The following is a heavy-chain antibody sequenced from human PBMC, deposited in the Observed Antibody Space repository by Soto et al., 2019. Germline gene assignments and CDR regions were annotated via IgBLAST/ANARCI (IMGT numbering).Heavy chain of an antibody. Sequence: ASVKVSCKTSGFTFTSYYIHWVRQAPGQGLEWMGWINPNSGGTNYAQKFRGRVTMTRDTSISTAYMELSSLKSDGTAVYYCARDQGGMHFYDSSSYYYYFDYWGQGTLVTVSS. V-gene: IGHV1-2*02. CDR1: GFTFTSYY. J-gene: IGHJ4*02. D-gene: IGHD3-22*01. CDR3: ARDQGGMHFYDSSSYYYYFDY. CDR2: INPNSGGT.